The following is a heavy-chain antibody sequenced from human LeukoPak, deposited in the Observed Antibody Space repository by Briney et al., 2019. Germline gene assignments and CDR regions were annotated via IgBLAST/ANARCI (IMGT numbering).Heavy chain of an antibody. D-gene: IGHD3/OR15-3a*01. CDR2: MNPNSGNT. Sequence: ASVKVSCKASGYTFTSYDINWVRQATGQGLEWMGWMNPNSGNTGYAQKFQGRVTITRNTSISTAYMELSSLRSEDTAVYYCARENRTDFWTGGAFDIWGQGTMVTVSS. CDR1: GYTFTSYD. V-gene: IGHV1-8*03. J-gene: IGHJ3*02. CDR3: ARENRTDFWTGGAFDI.